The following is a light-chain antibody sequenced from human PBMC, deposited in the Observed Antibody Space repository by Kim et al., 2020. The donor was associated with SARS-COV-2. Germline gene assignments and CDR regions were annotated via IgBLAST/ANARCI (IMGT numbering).Light chain of an antibody. Sequence: GDRVTITCRASQVIDNMLVWYQQKPGKAPEVLIKGASTLHSGVPSRFSGGGFGTDFTLTINNLQPEDFATYYCQQHHTYPITFGPGTRLEIK. CDR2: GAS. CDR1: QVIDNM. V-gene: IGKV1-9*01. J-gene: IGKJ5*01. CDR3: QQHHTYPIT.